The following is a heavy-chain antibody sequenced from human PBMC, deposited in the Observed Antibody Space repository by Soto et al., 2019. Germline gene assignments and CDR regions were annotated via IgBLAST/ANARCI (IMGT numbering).Heavy chain of an antibody. Sequence: GGSLRLSCTTSGFTFGDYAMSWFRQAPGKGLEWVSFTRSKAYGGTPEYAASVKGRFTISRDDSKSIAYVQMNSLKIEDTAVYYCSIGSMIRGVVTKFDYWGQRTLVTGSS. CDR2: TRSKAYGGTP. D-gene: IGHD3-10*01. J-gene: IGHJ4*02. CDR3: SIGSMIRGVVTKFDY. CDR1: GFTFGDYA. V-gene: IGHV3-49*03.